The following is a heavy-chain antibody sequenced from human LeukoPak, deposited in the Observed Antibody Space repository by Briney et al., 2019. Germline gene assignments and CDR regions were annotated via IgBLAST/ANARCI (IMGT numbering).Heavy chain of an antibody. D-gene: IGHD3-3*01. CDR1: GYTLTELS. CDR2: FDPEDGET. J-gene: IGHJ5*02. CDR3: ATADFWSGSKGNNWFDP. Sequence: ASVKVSCKVSGYTLTELSMHWVRQAPGKGLEWMGGFDPEDGETIYAQKFQGRVTMTEDTSTDTAYMELSSLRSEDTAVYYCATADFWSGSKGNNWFDPWGQGTLVTVSS. V-gene: IGHV1-24*01.